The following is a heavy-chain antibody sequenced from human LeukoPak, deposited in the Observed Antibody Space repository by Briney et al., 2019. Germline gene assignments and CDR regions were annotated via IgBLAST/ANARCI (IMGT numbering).Heavy chain of an antibody. Sequence: GRSLRLSCAASGFTFGDYTMHWVRQAPGKVLEWVSAISWNSGSIGYADSVKGRFTISRDNAKNSLYLQMNILRAEDTALYYCAKDIDLYYYDSSGYPGFRGFDYWGQGTLVTVSS. CDR3: AKDIDLYYYDSSGYPGFRGFDY. CDR2: ISWNSGSI. CDR1: GFTFGDYT. V-gene: IGHV3-9*01. J-gene: IGHJ4*02. D-gene: IGHD3-22*01.